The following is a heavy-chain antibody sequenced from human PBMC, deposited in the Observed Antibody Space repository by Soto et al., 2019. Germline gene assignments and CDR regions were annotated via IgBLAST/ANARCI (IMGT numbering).Heavy chain of an antibody. J-gene: IGHJ6*02. CDR1: GYTFTSCA. CDR2: INAGNGNT. Sequence: ASVKVSCKASGYTFTSCAMHWVRQAPGQRLEWMGWINAGNGNTKYSQKFQGRVTITRDTSASTAYMELSSLRSEDTAVYYCASRSSGTEYYGMDVWGQGTTVTVS. CDR3: ASRSSGTEYYGMDV. D-gene: IGHD6-19*01. V-gene: IGHV1-3*01.